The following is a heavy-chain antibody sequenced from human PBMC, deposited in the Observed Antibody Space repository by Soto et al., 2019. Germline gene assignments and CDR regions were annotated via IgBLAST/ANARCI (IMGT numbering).Heavy chain of an antibody. CDR1: GFTVSSNY. J-gene: IGHJ4*02. V-gene: IGHV3-66*03. Sequence: EVQLVESGGGLIQPGGSLRLSCAASGFTVSSNYMSWVRQAPGKGLEWVSVIYSGGSTYYADSVKGRFTISRDNSKNTLYLQMNSLRAEDTAVYYCARAEWRRGSYSILDYWGQGTLVTVSS. CDR3: ARAEWRRGSYSILDY. CDR2: IYSGGST. D-gene: IGHD1-26*01.